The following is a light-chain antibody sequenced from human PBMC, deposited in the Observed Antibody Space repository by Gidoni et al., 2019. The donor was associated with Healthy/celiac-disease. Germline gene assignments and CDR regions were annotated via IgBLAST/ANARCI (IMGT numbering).Light chain of an antibody. CDR1: QSVSSY. J-gene: IGKJ4*01. V-gene: IGKV3-11*01. CDR2: DAS. CDR3: QQRSNWPPF. Sequence: DTVLTQSPATLSLSPGERATLSCRASQSVSSYLAWYQQKPGQAPRLLIYDASNRATGIPARFSGSGSGTDFTLTISSLEPEDFAVYYCQQRSNWPPFFGGGTKVEIK.